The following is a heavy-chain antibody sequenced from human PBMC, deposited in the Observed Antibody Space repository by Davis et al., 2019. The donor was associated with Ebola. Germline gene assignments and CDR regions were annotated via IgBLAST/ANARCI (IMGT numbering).Heavy chain of an antibody. Sequence: SETLSLTCAVYGGSISSYYWSWIRQPPGKGLEWIGYIYYSGSTNYNPSLKSRVTISVDTSKNQFSLKLSSVTAADTAVYYCARYLRVTTAYFDYWGQGTLVTVSS. CDR2: IYYSGST. CDR1: GGSISSYY. V-gene: IGHV4-59*08. J-gene: IGHJ4*02. CDR3: ARYLRVTTAYFDY. D-gene: IGHD4-17*01.